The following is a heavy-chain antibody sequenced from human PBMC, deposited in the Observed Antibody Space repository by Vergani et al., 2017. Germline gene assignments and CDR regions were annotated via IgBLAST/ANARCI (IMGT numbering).Heavy chain of an antibody. CDR1: GGSISCYY. J-gene: IGHJ6*02. Sequence: QVQLQESGPGLVKPSETLSLTCTVSGGSISCYYWSWIRQPPGKGLEWIGYIYYSGSTNYNPSLKSRVTISVDTSKNQFSLKLSSVTAADTAVYYCARSEGYSYGYKYYYYGMDVWGQGTTVTVSS. D-gene: IGHD5-18*01. V-gene: IGHV4-59*01. CDR2: IYYSGST. CDR3: ARSEGYSYGYKYYYYGMDV.